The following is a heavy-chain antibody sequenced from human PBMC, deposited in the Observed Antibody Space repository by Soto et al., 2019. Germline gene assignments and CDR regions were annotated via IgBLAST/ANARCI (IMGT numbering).Heavy chain of an antibody. CDR3: AKELPAALTYYYYGMDV. J-gene: IGHJ6*02. CDR1: GFTFSSYG. V-gene: IGHV3-30*18. CDR2: ISYDGSNK. Sequence: TGGSLRLSCAASGFTFSSYGMHWVRQAPGKGLEWVAVISYDGSNKYYADSVKGRFTISRDNSKNTLYLQMNSLRAEDTAVYYCAKELPAALTYYYYGMDVWGQGTTVTVSS. D-gene: IGHD2-2*01.